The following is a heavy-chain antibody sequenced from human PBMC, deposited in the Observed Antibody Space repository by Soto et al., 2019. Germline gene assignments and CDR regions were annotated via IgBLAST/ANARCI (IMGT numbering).Heavy chain of an antibody. CDR1: GDSISRDGSS. CDR3: AREMSYYFDS. Sequence: QVQLQESGSGLVKPSQTLVLTCTVSGDSISRDGSSWSWLRQPPGKGLEWIGYIYHSGPTYYNPSLKSRVTTSVDKSKNQFSLSLASVTAADMAVYYCAREMSYYFDSWGHGTLVTVSS. CDR2: IYHSGPT. J-gene: IGHJ4*01. V-gene: IGHV4-30-2*01.